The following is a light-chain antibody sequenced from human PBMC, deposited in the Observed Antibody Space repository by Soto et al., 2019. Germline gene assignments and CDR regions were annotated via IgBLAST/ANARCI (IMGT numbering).Light chain of an antibody. CDR2: GAS. V-gene: IGKV3-20*01. CDR3: QPYDNSPRT. Sequence: EIVLTQSPGTLSLSPGERATLSCRASQSVNSNYLAWYQQKPGQGPRLLMYGASSRATGIPDRFSGSGSGTDFPLTISRLEPEDFAVYYCQPYDNSPRTFGQGTKVEIK. J-gene: IGKJ1*01. CDR1: QSVNSNY.